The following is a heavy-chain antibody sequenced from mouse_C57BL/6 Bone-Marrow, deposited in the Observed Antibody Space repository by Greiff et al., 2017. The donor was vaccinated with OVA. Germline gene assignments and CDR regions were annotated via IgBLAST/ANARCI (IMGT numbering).Heavy chain of an antibody. J-gene: IGHJ3*01. CDR3: GISTVVAPEFAY. CDR1: GYTFTSYG. CDR2: IYPRSGNT. Sequence: QVQLKESGAELARPGASVKLSCKASGYTFTSYGISWVKQRTGQGLEWIGEIYPRSGNTYYNEKFKGKATLTADKSSSTAYMELRSLTSEDSAVYFCGISTVVAPEFAYWGQGTLVTVSA. D-gene: IGHD1-1*01. V-gene: IGHV1-81*01.